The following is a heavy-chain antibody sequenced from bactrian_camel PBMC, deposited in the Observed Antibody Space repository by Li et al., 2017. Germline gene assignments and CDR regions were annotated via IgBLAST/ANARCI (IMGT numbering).Heavy chain of an antibody. CDR1: GFSFRTYF. CDR2: IYSDGSNT. Sequence: HVQLVESGGGLVQPGGSLRLSCAASGFSFRTYFITWVRQAPGKGLEWVSSIYSDGSNTYYVDSVKGRFTVSRDNVENTVYLQLNSLKTEDTAMYYCTRETEWVGYHEFAVLWGQGTQVTVS. D-gene: IGHD5*01. J-gene: IGHJ4*01. V-gene: IGHV3S6*01. CDR3: TRETEWVGYHEFAVL.